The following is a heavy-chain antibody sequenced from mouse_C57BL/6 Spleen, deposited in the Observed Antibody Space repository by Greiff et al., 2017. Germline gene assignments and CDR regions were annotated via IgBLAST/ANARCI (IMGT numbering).Heavy chain of an antibody. D-gene: IGHD2-13*01. CDR3: ARGDWDCDYGV. CDR2: IDPNSGGT. V-gene: IGHV1-72*01. Sequence: QVQLQQPGAELVKPGASVKLSCKASGYTFTSYWMHWVKQRPGRGLEWIGRIDPNSGGTKYNEKFKGKATLTVDTPSSTAYMQPSSLTSEDSAVYYCARGDWDCDYGVWGTGTTVTVSS. CDR1: GYTFTSYW. J-gene: IGHJ1*03.